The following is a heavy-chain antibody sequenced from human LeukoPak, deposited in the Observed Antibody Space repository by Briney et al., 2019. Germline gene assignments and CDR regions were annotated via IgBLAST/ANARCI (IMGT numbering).Heavy chain of an antibody. Sequence: PGEPLKISCQTSGSSFTNYWIGWVRQLPGKGLEWMAIIYPGDSDTTYSPSFQVQVTISADKPISTAYLQWSSLKASDTAMYYCARRNSQIGDYWGQGTLVTVSS. CDR3: ARRNSQIGDY. V-gene: IGHV5-51*01. CDR2: IYPGDSDT. D-gene: IGHD2/OR15-2a*01. J-gene: IGHJ4*02. CDR1: GSSFTNYW.